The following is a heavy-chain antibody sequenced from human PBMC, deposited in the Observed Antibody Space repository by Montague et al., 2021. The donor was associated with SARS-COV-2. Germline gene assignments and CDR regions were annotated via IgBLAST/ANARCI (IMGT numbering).Heavy chain of an antibody. V-gene: IGHV2-70*01. CDR1: GFSLSTSGMC. J-gene: IGHJ6*02. CDR2: IDWDDDK. CDR3: ARISYDILTGYYYGMDV. Sequence: PALVKPTQTLTLTCTFSGFSLSTSGMCGSWIRQPPGKALEWLALIDWDDDKYYSTSLKTRLTISKDTSKNQVVLTMTNMDPVDTATYYCARISYDILTGYYYGMDVWGQGTTVTVSS. D-gene: IGHD3-9*01.